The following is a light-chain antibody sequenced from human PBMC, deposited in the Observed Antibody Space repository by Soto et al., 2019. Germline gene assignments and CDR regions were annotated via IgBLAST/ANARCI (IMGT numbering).Light chain of an antibody. CDR3: HQYYSHPLT. J-gene: IGKJ3*01. CDR1: QAIGTL. V-gene: IGKV1-8*01. CDR2: AAS. Sequence: AIRMTQSPSSFSASTGDRVIITCRASQAIGTLLAWHQQKPGKAPKLLIYAASTLPTGVPSRFIASGSGTAITLTIRSLQSEDLATYYCHQYYSHPLTFGPGTKV.